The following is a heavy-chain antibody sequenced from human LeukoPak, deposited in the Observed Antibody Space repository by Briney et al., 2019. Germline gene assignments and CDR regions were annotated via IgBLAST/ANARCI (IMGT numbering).Heavy chain of an antibody. CDR2: INPNSGGT. V-gene: IGHV1-2*02. Sequence: ASVKVSCKASGYTFTGYYMHWVRPAPGQGLEWMGWINPNSGGTNYAQKFQGRVTMTRDTSISTAYMELSRLRSDDTAVYYCARMGIQLWFSDFDYWGQGTLVTVSS. CDR3: ARMGIQLWFSDFDY. CDR1: GYTFTGYY. J-gene: IGHJ4*02. D-gene: IGHD5-18*01.